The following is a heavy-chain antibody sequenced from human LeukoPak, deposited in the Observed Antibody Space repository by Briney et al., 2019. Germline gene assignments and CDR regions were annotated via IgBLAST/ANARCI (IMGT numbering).Heavy chain of an antibody. V-gene: IGHV1-2*02. CDR2: INPHSGGT. CDR3: ARDRCSGGSCSWGYYYYMDV. CDR1: GYTFTDYY. Sequence: ASVKVSCKASGYTFTDYYMHWMRQAPGQGLEWMGWINPHSGGTDHAQKFQGRVTMTRDTSISTAYMELSRLRSDDTAVYYCARDRCSGGSCSWGYYYYMDVWGKGTTVTVSS. J-gene: IGHJ6*03. D-gene: IGHD2-15*01.